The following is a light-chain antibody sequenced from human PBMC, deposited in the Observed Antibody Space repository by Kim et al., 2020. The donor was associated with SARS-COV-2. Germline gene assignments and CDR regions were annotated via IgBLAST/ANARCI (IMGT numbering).Light chain of an antibody. CDR3: QSADSSGTWV. V-gene: IGLV3-25*03. J-gene: IGLJ3*02. CDR2: KDS. Sequence: SYELTQPPSVSVFPGQTARITCSGDALPKQYAYWYQQKPGQAPVLVIYKDSERPSGIPERFSGSSSGTTVTLTISGVQAEDEADYYCQSADSSGTWVFGGGTQLTVL. CDR1: ALPKQY.